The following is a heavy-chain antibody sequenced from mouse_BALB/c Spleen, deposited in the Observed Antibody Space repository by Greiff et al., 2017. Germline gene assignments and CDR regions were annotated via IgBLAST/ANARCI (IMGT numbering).Heavy chain of an antibody. CDR1: GFTFSSYT. V-gene: IGHV5-9*03. Sequence: EVKLMESGGGLVKPGGSLKLSCAASGFTFSSYTISWVRQTPEKRLEWVATIRSGGGNTYYPDSVKGRFTISRDNAKNNLYLQMSSLRSEDTALYYCARLASWAYFDYWGQGTTRTVSS. CDR3: ARLASWAYFDY. CDR2: IRSGGGNT. J-gene: IGHJ2*01.